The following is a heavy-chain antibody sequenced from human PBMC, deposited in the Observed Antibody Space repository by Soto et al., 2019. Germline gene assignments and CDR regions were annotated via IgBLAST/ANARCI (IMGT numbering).Heavy chain of an antibody. J-gene: IGHJ4*02. D-gene: IGHD3-16*01. Sequence: TGGPKRHYCVSAGVTIKTSGVYWVRQDPGKGLQWVAQILYDGSKKHYADSVRGRFTITRDNSKNTVYLQMDSLRVDDTAMYYCVRDLALMADYWGQGTLVTVSS. CDR1: GVTIKTSG. V-gene: IGHV3-30*03. CDR2: ILYDGSKK. CDR3: VRDLALMADY.